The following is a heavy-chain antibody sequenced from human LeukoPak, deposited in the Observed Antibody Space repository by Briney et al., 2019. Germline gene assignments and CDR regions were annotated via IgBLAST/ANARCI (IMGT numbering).Heavy chain of an antibody. V-gene: IGHV4-59*01. CDR1: GGSISSYY. J-gene: IGHJ5*02. Sequence: SETLSLTCTVSGGSISSYYWSWIRQPPGKGLEWIGYIYYSGSTNYNPSLKSRVTMSVDTSKNQFSLKLSSVTAADTAVYYCARWGSSPMWFTTVNNWFDPWGQGTLVTVSS. CDR2: IYYSGST. CDR3: ARWGSSPMWFTTVNNWFDP. D-gene: IGHD4-11*01.